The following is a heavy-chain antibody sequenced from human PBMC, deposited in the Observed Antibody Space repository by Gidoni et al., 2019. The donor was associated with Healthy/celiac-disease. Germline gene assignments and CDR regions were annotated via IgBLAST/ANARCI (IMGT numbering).Heavy chain of an antibody. CDR3: AKDGLIVVLPAAPVWFDP. CDR1: GVNFSSYA. V-gene: IGHV3-23*01. CDR2: ISGSGGST. D-gene: IGHD2-2*01. J-gene: IGHJ5*02. Sequence: EVQLLESGGGVVQPGGSLRLVCAAAGVNFSSYAMSWVRQAHGKGLEWVSAISGSGGSTYYADSVKGRFTISSDNSKHTLYLQMNCLRADDTAVYYCAKDGLIVVLPAAPVWFDPWGQGTLVTVSS.